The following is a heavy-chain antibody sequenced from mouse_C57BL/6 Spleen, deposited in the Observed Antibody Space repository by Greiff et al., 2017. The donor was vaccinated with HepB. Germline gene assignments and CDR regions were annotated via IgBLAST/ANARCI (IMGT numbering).Heavy chain of an antibody. CDR1: GYTFTDYY. CDR3: ARGGDYDPFAY. Sequence: EVQLQESGPVLVKPGASVKMSCKASGYTFTDYYMNWVKQSHGKSLEWIGVINPYNGGTSYNQKFKGKATLTVDKSSSTAYMELNSLTSEDSAVYYCARGGDYDPFAYWGQGTLVTVSA. J-gene: IGHJ3*01. V-gene: IGHV1-19*01. D-gene: IGHD2-4*01. CDR2: INPYNGGT.